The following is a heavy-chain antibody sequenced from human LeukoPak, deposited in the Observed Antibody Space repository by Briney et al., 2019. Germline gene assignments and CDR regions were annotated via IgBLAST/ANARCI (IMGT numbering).Heavy chain of an antibody. CDR1: GSSISDYL. V-gene: IGHV3-7*01. J-gene: IGHJ4*02. Sequence: GGSLRLSCAVSGSSISDYLMSWVRQAPGKGLEWVANIKQDGSEKYYVDSVKGRFSISRDNAKNSVYLQMNSLRAEDTAVYYCARRPYFDYWGQGTLVTVSS. CDR2: IKQDGSEK. CDR3: ARRPYFDY.